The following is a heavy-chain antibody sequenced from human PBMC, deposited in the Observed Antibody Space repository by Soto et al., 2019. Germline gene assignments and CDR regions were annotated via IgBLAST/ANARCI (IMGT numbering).Heavy chain of an antibody. CDR3: SRSLNS. V-gene: IGHV3-7*01. J-gene: IGHJ5*02. CDR1: GFTFGTYW. Sequence: GGSLRLSCAASGFTFGTYWMDWVRQIPGKGLEWVANINQDGSEKNYVDSVKGRFTISRDNAKNSLYLQMSSLTAEDSALYYCSRSLNSWGQGTLVTVSS. CDR2: INQDGSEK.